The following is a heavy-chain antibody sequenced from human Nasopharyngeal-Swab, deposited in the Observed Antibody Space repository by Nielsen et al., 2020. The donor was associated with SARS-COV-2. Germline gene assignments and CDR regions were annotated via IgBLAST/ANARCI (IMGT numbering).Heavy chain of an antibody. CDR3: AGDLGGYFDY. J-gene: IGHJ4*02. CDR1: GFTFSSYA. Sequence: GESLKISCAASGFTFSSYAMSWVRQAPGKGLEWVSAISGSGSSTYYADSVKGRFTISRDNSKNTLYLQMNSLRAEDTAVYYCAGDLGGYFDYWGQGTLVTVSS. D-gene: IGHD3-10*01. CDR2: ISGSGSST. V-gene: IGHV3-23*01.